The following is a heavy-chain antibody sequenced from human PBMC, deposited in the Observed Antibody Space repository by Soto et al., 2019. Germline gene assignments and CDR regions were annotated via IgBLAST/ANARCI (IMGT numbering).Heavy chain of an antibody. CDR2: ISSNGGST. D-gene: IGHD3-3*01. V-gene: IGHV3-64*02. CDR3: ARGVPIDY. J-gene: IGHJ4*02. Sequence: PGGSLRLSCAASGFTFSSYAMHWVRQAPGKGLEYASAISSNGGSTYYADSVKGRFTISRDNSKNTLYLQMGSLRAEDMAVYYCARGVPIDYWGQGTLVTVSS. CDR1: GFTFSSYA.